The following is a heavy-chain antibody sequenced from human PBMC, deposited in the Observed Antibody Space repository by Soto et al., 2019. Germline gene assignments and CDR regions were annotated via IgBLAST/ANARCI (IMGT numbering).Heavy chain of an antibody. CDR3: ARHNPYCGGDCYNDY. V-gene: IGHV5-51*01. Sequence: GESQKISSKGSGGNFTSYWIGWVRQMPGKGLEWMGSIYPGDSDTRYSPSFQGQVTISADKSISTAYLQWSSLKASDTAMYYCARHNPYCGGDCYNDYWGQGTLVTVSS. CDR2: IYPGDSDT. D-gene: IGHD2-21*02. J-gene: IGHJ4*02. CDR1: GGNFTSYW.